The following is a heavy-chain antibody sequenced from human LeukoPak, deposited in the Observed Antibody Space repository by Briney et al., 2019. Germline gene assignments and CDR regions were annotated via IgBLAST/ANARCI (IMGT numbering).Heavy chain of an antibody. CDR1: GFTFGSYA. D-gene: IGHD1-26*01. CDR2: LTGSGGST. J-gene: IGHJ3*01. Sequence: PGGSLRLSCAASGFTFGSYAMTWVRQAPGKGLEWVSALTGSGGSTYYADSVKGRFTISRDNSRNTLYLQMNSLRAEDTAVYYCAKGQGVGAFDFWGQGTMVTVSS. V-gene: IGHV3-23*01. CDR3: AKGQGVGAFDF.